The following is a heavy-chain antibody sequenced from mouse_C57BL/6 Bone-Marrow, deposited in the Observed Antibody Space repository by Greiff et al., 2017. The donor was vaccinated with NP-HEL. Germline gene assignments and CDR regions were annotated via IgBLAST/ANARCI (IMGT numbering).Heavy chain of an antibody. J-gene: IGHJ2*01. CDR1: GYTFTSYG. Sequence: QVQLQQSGAELARPGASVKLSCKASGYTFTSYGISWVKQRTGQGLEWIGEIYPRSGNTYYYEKFKGKATLTADKSSSTAYMELRSLTSEDSAVYFCARKVWLRYYFDYWGQGTTLTVSS. CDR2: IYPRSGNT. D-gene: IGHD2-10*02. CDR3: ARKVWLRYYFDY. V-gene: IGHV1-81*01.